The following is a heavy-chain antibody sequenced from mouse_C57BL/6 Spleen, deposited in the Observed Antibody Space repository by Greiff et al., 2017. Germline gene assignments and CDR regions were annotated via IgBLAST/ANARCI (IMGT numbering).Heavy chain of an antibody. CDR3: ARDLFYYDYDDYAMDY. J-gene: IGHJ4*01. CDR1: GYSITSGYY. Sequence: VQLKESGPGLVKPSQSLSLTCSVTGYSITSGYYWNWIRQFPGNKLEWMGYISYDGSNNYNPSLKNRISITRDTSKNQFFLKLNSVTTEDTATYYCARDLFYYDYDDYAMDYWGQGTSVTVSS. D-gene: IGHD2-4*01. CDR2: ISYDGSN. V-gene: IGHV3-6*01.